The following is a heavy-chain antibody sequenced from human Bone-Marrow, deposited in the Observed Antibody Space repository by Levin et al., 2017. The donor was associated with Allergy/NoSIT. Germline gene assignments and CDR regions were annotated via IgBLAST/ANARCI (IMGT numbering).Heavy chain of an antibody. CDR2: ISYDVTTT. CDR1: GFAFSSYV. Sequence: GESLKISCAASGFAFSSYVMHWVRQAPGKGLEWVATISYDVTTTYYADSVKGRFTISRDNSKNTLFLQMNSLRAEDTALYYCSIIRDSAFDVWGQGTMVNVS. J-gene: IGHJ3*01. CDR3: SIIRDSAFDV. V-gene: IGHV3-30-3*01. D-gene: IGHD2/OR15-2a*01.